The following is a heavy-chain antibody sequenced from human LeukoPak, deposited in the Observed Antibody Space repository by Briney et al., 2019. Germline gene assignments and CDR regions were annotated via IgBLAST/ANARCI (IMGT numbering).Heavy chain of an antibody. CDR3: ARQHDSYYYYYIDV. J-gene: IGHJ6*03. V-gene: IGHV4-38-2*01. Sequence: SETLSLTCAVSGYSISNGYYCVWIRKPPGRGLEWIGSLYHSDSAYYNTSLRSRVSMSVDTSKNQFSLTLSFVTAADTAVYYCARQHDSYYYYYIDVWGSGTTVTVSS. CDR1: GYSISNGYY. CDR2: LYHSDSA.